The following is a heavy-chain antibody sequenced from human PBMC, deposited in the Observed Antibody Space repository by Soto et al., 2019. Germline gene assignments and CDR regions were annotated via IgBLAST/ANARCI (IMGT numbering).Heavy chain of an antibody. CDR1: GGSISSYY. V-gene: IGHV4-59*01. J-gene: IGHJ6*02. D-gene: IGHD5-18*01. Sequence: PSETLSLTCTVSGGSISSYYWSWIRQPPGKGLEWIGYIYYGGSTNYNPSLKSRVTISVDTSKNQFSLKLSSVTAADTAVYYCARGDTRMQLWLSNYYYGMDVWGQGNTVTVSS. CDR3: ARGDTRMQLWLSNYYYGMDV. CDR2: IYYGGST.